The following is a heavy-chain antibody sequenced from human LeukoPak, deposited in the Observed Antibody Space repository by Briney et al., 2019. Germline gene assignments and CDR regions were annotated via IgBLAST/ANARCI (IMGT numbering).Heavy chain of an antibody. CDR2: INHSGST. J-gene: IGHJ3*02. V-gene: IGHV4-34*01. CDR3: ARKAVSSSGDIDI. D-gene: IGHD2-21*02. CDR1: SGTFSSYD. Sequence: SGSLNLSCAAYSGTFSSYDLSWIRQPPGKGLEWIGEINHSGSTNYNPSLKSRVTISVDTSKNQLSLKLSTVTAADTAVYYCARKAVSSSGDIDIWGQGTTVTVSS.